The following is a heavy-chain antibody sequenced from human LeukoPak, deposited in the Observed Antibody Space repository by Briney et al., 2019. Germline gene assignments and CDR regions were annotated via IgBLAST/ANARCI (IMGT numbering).Heavy chain of an antibody. Sequence: GEPLKISCKGSGYSFTSYWIGWVRQMPGKGLEWMGIIYPGDSDTRYSPSFQGQVTISADKSISTAYLQWSSLKASDTAMYYCARVVPAVSRTRGNAFDIWGQGTVVTVSS. CDR3: ARVVPAVSRTRGNAFDI. J-gene: IGHJ3*02. CDR1: GYSFTSYW. D-gene: IGHD2-2*01. CDR2: IYPGDSDT. V-gene: IGHV5-51*01.